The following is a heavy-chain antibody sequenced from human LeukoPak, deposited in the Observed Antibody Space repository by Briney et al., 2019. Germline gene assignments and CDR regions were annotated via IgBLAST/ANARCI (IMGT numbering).Heavy chain of an antibody. D-gene: IGHD2-21*02. CDR1: GFTFSNYA. J-gene: IGHJ4*02. CDR3: AKDFVVVPGNVNYFDY. CDR2: ISGSGDNT. Sequence: GGSLRLSCAASGFTFSNYAMSWVRQAPGKGVEGVSAISGSGDNTYYADSVKGRFTVSRDNSKNTLYVQMKSLRAEDTAVYYCAKDFVVVPGNVNYFDYWGQGTLVTVSS. V-gene: IGHV3-23*01.